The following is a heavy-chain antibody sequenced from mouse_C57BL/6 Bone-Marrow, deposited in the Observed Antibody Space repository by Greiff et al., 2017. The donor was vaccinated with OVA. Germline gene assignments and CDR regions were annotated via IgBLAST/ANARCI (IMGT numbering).Heavy chain of an antibody. CDR1: GYTFTSYW. Sequence: QVQLQQPGAELVRPGTSVKLSCKASGYTFTSYWMHWVKQRPGQGLEWIGVIDPSDSYTNYNQKFKGKATLTVDTSSSTAYMQLSSLTSEDSAVYYCARRRWLLRRNYAMDYWGQGTSVTVSS. J-gene: IGHJ4*01. D-gene: IGHD2-3*01. CDR3: ARRRWLLRRNYAMDY. CDR2: IDPSDSYT. V-gene: IGHV1-59*01.